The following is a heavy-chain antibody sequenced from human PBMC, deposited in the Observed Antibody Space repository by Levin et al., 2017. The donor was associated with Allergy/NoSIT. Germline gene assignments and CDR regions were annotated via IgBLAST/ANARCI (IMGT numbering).Heavy chain of an antibody. CDR2: IDPYNGNT. CDR3: ARDHNFEPDY. V-gene: IGHV1-18*01. CDR1: GYTFISYG. D-gene: IGHD1-1*01. J-gene: IGHJ4*02. Sequence: GGSLRLSCKASGYTFISYGISWVRQAPGQGLEWMGWIDPYNGNTNYAQNFQGRLTVTTDTSTSAAYMELRSLRSDDSAVYYCARDHNFEPDYWGQGTLVTVSS.